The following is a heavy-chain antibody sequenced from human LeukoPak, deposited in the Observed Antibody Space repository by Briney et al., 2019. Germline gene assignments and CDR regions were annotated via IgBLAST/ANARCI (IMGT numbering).Heavy chain of an antibody. V-gene: IGHV3-73*01. D-gene: IGHD5-24*01. J-gene: IGHJ4*02. Sequence: GGSLRLSCAASGFTFSDSVLHWVRQASGKGLEWVGHIRSKTKNYATSYAASVKGRFTISRDDSKNTAYLQMNSLKTEDTAVSYCSSRDGYTGYWGQGTLVTVSS. CDR1: GFTFSDSV. CDR2: IRSKTKNYAT. CDR3: SSRDGYTGY.